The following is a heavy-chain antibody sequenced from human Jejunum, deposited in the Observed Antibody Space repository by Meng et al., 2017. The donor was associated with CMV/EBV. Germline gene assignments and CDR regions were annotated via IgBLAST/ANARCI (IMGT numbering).Heavy chain of an antibody. J-gene: IGHJ4*02. Sequence: QVQLQESGPGLVRPSETLSLTCVVSGGSLCGTNWWNWVRQAPGGGLEWIGEIFHSGATNYNRSLKSRVTISIDNSKKQFSLKLTSVTAADTAVYFCGDPPADYWGQGGLVTVSS. V-gene: IGHV4-4*02. CDR1: GGSLCGTNW. CDR2: IFHSGAT. CDR3: GDPPADY.